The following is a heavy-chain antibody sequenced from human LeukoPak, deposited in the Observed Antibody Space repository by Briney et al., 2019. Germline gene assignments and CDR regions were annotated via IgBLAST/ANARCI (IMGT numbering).Heavy chain of an antibody. CDR1: GFTFSSYA. J-gene: IGHJ4*02. D-gene: IGHD3-3*01. CDR2: ISYDGSNK. CDR3: AKDKRFLEWLFILDY. V-gene: IGHV3-30-3*01. Sequence: GGSLRLSCAASGFTFSSYAMHWVRQAPGKGLEWVAVISYDGSNKYYADSVKGRFTISRDNSKNTLYLQMNSLRAEDTAVYYCAKDKRFLEWLFILDYWGQGTLVTVSS.